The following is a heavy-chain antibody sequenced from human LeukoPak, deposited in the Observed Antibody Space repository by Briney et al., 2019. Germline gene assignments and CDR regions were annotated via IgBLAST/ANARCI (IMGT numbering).Heavy chain of an antibody. CDR1: GGSISCHY. CDR3: ARTYCSSSSCYGYPDY. J-gene: IGHJ4*02. D-gene: IGHD2-2*01. V-gene: IGHV4-4*09. Sequence: PSETLSLTCTVSGGSISCHYWSWIRQPPGKGLEWIGYIYYSTTIYSSGSTEYNPALKRRVSISVDPSKNQFSLKLSSVTAADTAVYYCARTYCSSSSCYGYPDYWGQGTLVTVSS. CDR2: IYYSTTIYSSGST.